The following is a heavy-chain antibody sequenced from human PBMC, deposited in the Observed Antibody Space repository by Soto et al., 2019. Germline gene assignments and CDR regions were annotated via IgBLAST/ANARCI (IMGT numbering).Heavy chain of an antibody. J-gene: IGHJ5*02. CDR1: GYTFTSYY. V-gene: IGHV1-46*01. Sequence: QVQLVQSGAEVKKPGASVKVSCKASGYTFTSYYVYWVRQAPGQGLEWMALISPSSGRVTYAQNFQGSVSVTMDTSTSTVYLEVSSLTPEDTAVYYSATSVGRLDLWGQGTLVTAS. CDR3: ATSVGRLDL. CDR2: ISPSSGRV. D-gene: IGHD1-26*01.